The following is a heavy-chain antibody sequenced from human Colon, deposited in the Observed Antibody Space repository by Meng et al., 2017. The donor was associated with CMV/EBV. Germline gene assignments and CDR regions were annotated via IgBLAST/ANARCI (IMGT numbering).Heavy chain of an antibody. J-gene: IGHJ4*02. D-gene: IGHD3-3*01. V-gene: IGHV3-23*01. CDR3: AKDLQWSGYSGAFPRYNFDH. CDR2: ISGGGGTT. Sequence: GGSLRLSCAASGFTFSNTAMSWVRQSPGKGLEWVSAISGGGGTTYSADSVKGRFAISRDNSRDTLYRQMSSLSVEDTAVYYCAKDLQWSGYSGAFPRYNFDHWGQGALVTVSS. CDR1: GFTFSNTA.